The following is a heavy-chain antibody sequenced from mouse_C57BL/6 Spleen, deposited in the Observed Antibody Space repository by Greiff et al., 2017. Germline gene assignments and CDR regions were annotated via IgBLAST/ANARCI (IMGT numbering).Heavy chain of an antibody. V-gene: IGHV8-8*01. CDR2: IWWDDDK. CDR1: GFSPSTFGMG. J-gene: IGHJ4*01. Sequence: QVQLKVSGPGILKPSQTPSLTCSFSGFSPSTFGMGVGWIRQPSGKGLEWLAHIWWDDDKYYTPALKSRLTISKDTSKNQIFLKIANVDTADTATYYCARIAPITTVVATPYAMDFWGQGTSVTVSS. CDR3: ARIAPITTVVATPYAMDF. D-gene: IGHD1-1*01.